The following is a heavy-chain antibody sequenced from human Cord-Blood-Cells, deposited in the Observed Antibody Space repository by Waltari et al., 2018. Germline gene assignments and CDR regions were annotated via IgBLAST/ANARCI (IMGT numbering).Heavy chain of an antibody. J-gene: IGHJ4*02. CDR3: AAQEGSIAAH. CDR2: IIPIFGTA. D-gene: IGHD6-6*01. CDR1: VPTSSTYA. V-gene: IGHV1-69*12. Sequence: HVPPVQSGAEVKKPGSPVKVSCQASVPTSSTYAIRWVRQAPGQGLEWMGGIIPIFGTANYAQKFQGRVTITADESTSTAYMELSSLRSEDTAVYYCAAQEGSIAAHWGQGTLVTVSS.